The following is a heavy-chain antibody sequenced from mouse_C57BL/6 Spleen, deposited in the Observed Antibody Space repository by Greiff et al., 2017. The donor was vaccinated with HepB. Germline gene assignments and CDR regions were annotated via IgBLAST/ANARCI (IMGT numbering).Heavy chain of an antibody. CDR2: IDPETGGT. D-gene: IGHD6-1*01. V-gene: IGHV1-15*01. CDR1: GYTFTDYE. Sequence: QVQLQQSGAELVRPGASVTLSCKASGYTFTDYEMHWVKQTPVHGLEWIGAIDPETGGTAYNQKFKGKAILTADKSSRTAYMELRSLTSEYSAVYYCTRRGGAAWFAYWGQGTLVTVSA. J-gene: IGHJ3*01. CDR3: TRRGGAAWFAY.